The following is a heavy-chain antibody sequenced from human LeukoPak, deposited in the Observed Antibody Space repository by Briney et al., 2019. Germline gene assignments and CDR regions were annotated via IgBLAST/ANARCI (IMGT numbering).Heavy chain of an antibody. V-gene: IGHV3-15*01. Sequence: AGGSLRLSCEASGITFSDALMSWVRQVPGKGLEWIALLKSKTDGETSDYAAPVKGRFTVSRNDAENTLFLQMDSLKIDDTAVYYCIANLDYWGQGTLVTVSS. J-gene: IGHJ4*02. CDR3: IANLDY. D-gene: IGHD1-1*01. CDR1: GITFSDAL. CDR2: LKSKTDGETS.